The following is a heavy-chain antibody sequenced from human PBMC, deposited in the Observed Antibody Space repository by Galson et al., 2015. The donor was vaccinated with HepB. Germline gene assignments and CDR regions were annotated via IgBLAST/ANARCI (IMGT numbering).Heavy chain of an antibody. CDR3: ARRGNLAAGDFDY. D-gene: IGHD6-13*01. Sequence: SLRLSCAASGFTFRNYWMSWVRQVPGKGLEWVANIKLDGSEKYYVDSVKGRFTISRDNAKDSLYLQMNSLRAEDTAVYYCARRGNLAAGDFDYWGQGTLVTVS. CDR1: GFTFRNYW. J-gene: IGHJ4*02. V-gene: IGHV3-7*03. CDR2: IKLDGSEK.